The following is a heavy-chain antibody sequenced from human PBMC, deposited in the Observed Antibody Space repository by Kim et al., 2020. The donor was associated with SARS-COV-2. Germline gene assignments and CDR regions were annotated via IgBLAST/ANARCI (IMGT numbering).Heavy chain of an antibody. CDR3: ARALSGALDY. D-gene: IGHD7-27*01. Sequence: ASVKVSCKASGYTFTTYAIHWVRQAPGQRLEWMGWINGDNGNTKYSQKFQDRVTITRDTSASTGYMELSSLRSEDTALYYCARALSGALDYWGQGTLGTVSS. CDR2: INGDNGNT. J-gene: IGHJ4*02. V-gene: IGHV1-3*01. CDR1: GYTFTTYA.